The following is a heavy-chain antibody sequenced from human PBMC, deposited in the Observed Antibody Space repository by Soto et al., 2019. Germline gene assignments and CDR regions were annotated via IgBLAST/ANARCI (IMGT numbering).Heavy chain of an antibody. CDR2: ISSNSDTV. V-gene: IGHV3-48*01. CDR1: GFTLSSYS. Sequence: DVYLVESGGGLVQPGGSLRLSCTASGFTLSSYSMNWVRQAPGKGPEWVSHISSNSDTVDYADSVKGRFTISRDNARNSLSLQMNSLRAEDPAVYYCARVGLKFLLGGEFFQVWGQGTLVTVSS. D-gene: IGHD3-16*01. J-gene: IGHJ1*01. CDR3: ARVGLKFLLGGEFFQV.